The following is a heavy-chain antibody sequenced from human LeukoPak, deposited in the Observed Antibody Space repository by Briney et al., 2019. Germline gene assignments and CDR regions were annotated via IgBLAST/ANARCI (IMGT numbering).Heavy chain of an antibody. CDR3: AKDVGYCSSTSCYGDGFDP. D-gene: IGHD2-2*01. J-gene: IGHJ5*02. V-gene: IGHV3-23*01. CDR2: LSSSGDRI. CDR1: GFTFSSYA. Sequence: PGGSLRLSCAASGFTFSSYAMSWVRQAPGKGLEWVSALSSSGDRIYYADSVKGRFTISRDNSKNTLYLQTNSLRAEDTAVYYCAKDVGYCSSTSCYGDGFDPWGQGTLVTVSS.